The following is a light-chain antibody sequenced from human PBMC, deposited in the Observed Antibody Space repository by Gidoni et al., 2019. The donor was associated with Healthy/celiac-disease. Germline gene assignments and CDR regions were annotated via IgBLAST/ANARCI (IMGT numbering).Light chain of an antibody. CDR3: QQYNSYSPYT. CDR2: DAS. CDR1: QSISSW. V-gene: IGKV1-5*01. J-gene: IGKJ2*01. Sequence: DIQMTQSPSTLSASVGDRVTITCRASQSISSWLAWYQQKPGKAPKLLIYDASSLESGVPSRFSGSGSGTEFPLTLSSLQPDDFATYYCQQYNSYSPYTFXQXTKLXIK.